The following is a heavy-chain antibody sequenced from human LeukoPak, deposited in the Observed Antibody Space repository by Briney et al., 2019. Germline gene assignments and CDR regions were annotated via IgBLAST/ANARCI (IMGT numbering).Heavy chain of an antibody. J-gene: IGHJ4*02. Sequence: SETLSLTCTVPGGSISNYYWSWIRQPPGKGLEWIGYIYYSGSTNYNPSLKSRVTISVDTSKNQFSLKLSSVTAADTAVYYCARGKYYYDNWGQGTLVTVSS. CDR3: ARGKYYYDN. CDR1: GGSISNYY. CDR2: IYYSGST. V-gene: IGHV4-59*01. D-gene: IGHD2/OR15-2a*01.